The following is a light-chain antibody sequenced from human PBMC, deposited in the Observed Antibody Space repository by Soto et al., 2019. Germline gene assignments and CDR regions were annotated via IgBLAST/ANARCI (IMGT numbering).Light chain of an antibody. CDR3: SSYTTSSTRV. CDR1: SSDVRIYNY. V-gene: IGLV2-14*01. Sequence: QSVLTQPASLSVTPGQSIAISCTASSSDVRIYNYFSWYQQHHGKVLKLIIYEVTNRHSGVSNRFSGSTSGNTASLTISGLQAEDEADYSSSSYTTSSTRVYGTGTKVTVL. J-gene: IGLJ1*01. CDR2: EVT.